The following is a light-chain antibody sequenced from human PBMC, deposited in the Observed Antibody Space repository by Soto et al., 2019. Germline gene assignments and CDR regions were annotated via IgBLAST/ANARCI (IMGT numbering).Light chain of an antibody. V-gene: IGLV2-11*01. CDR3: CSYAGSYTIYV. J-gene: IGLJ1*01. Sequence: QSALTQPRSVSGSPGQSVTISCTGTSSDVAYYNYVSWYQQHPGTAPKLMIYDVTTRPSGVPDRFSGSKSGNTASLTISGLQAEDEADYYGCSYAGSYTIYVFGTGTKVTVL. CDR1: SSDVAYYNY. CDR2: DVT.